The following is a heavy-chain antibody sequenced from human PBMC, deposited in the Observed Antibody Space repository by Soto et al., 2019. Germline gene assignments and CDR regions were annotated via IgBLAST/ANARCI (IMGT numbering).Heavy chain of an antibody. J-gene: IGHJ4*02. CDR1: GYTLTHNF. CDR3: ARKRIAARLDY. D-gene: IGHD6-6*01. CDR2: FYPSGYTA. V-gene: IGHV1-46*01. Sequence: QVQLVQSGAEVKKPGASVRVSCKASGYTLTHNFIRWVRQAPGQGLEWMGIFYPSGYTALYAQKLHGRVTMTLDKTTDTVYMGLSSLTSQDTAVYYCARKRIAARLDYWGQGTLVTVSS.